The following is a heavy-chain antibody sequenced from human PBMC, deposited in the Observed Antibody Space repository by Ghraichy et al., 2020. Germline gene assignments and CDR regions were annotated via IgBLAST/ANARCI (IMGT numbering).Heavy chain of an antibody. V-gene: IGHV3-23*01. CDR2: ISGSGGST. J-gene: IGHJ4*02. Sequence: GESLNISCAASGFTFSSYAMSWVRQARGKGLEWVSAISGSGGSTYYADSVKGRFTISRDNSKNTLYLQMNSLRAEDTAVYYCAKDANPLVVVITRYFDYWGQGTLVTVSS. D-gene: IGHD3-22*01. CDR1: GFTFSSYA. CDR3: AKDANPLVVVITRYFDY.